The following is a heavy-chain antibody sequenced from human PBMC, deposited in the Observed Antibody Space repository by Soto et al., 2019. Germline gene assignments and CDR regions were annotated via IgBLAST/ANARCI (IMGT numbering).Heavy chain of an antibody. CDR3: ARVQAVTKHYYYYMDV. V-gene: IGHV4-39*07. D-gene: IGHD4-4*01. CDR1: GGSISSSSYY. Sequence: SETLSLTCTVSGGSISSSSYYWGWIRQPPGKWLEWIGEINHSGSTNYNPSLKSRVTKSVDTSKNQFSLKLSSVTAADTAVYYCARVQAVTKHYYYYMDVWGKGTTVTVSS. CDR2: INHSGST. J-gene: IGHJ6*03.